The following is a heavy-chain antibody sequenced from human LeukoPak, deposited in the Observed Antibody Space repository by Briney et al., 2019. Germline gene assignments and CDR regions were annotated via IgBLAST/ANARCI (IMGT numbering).Heavy chain of an antibody. V-gene: IGHV3-21*01. D-gene: IGHD5-18*01. CDR3: ARDGDYTAMAQFDY. Sequence: GGSLRLSCAASGFTFSSYSMNWVRQAPGKGLEWVSSISTSSIYIYYADSVKGRFTISRGNAKNSLYLQMNSLRAEDTAVYYCARDGDYTAMAQFDYWGQGTLVTVSA. CDR1: GFTFSSYS. J-gene: IGHJ4*02. CDR2: ISTSSIYI.